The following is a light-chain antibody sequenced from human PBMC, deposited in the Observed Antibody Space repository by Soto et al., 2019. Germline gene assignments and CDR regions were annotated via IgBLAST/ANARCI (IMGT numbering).Light chain of an antibody. V-gene: IGKV3-15*01. CDR3: QQSTNWPQT. Sequence: ELVIAHSPATLCLSRGGRASRPCMASHTISTNLAWYQQKPGQAPRPPIYGASTRATGIPARFSGSGSETEGTITISSLKYEDGSVYYCQQSTNWPQTFGQGTKVDIK. J-gene: IGKJ1*01. CDR1: HTISTN. CDR2: GAS.